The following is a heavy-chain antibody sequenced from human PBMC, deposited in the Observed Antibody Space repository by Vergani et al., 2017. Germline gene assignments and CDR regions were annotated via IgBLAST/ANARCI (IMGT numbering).Heavy chain of an antibody. V-gene: IGHV3-30*03. Sequence: QVQLLESGGGVVQPGRSLRLSCAASGFTFSSYGMHWVRPAPGKGLEWVSVISYDGSNKYYADSVNGRFTISRDNSKNTLYLQMNSLRAGDTALYYCASQPYVWGSYRYWRGACYFDYWGQGTLVTVSS. CDR2: ISYDGSNK. CDR3: ASQPYVWGSYRYWRGACYFDY. J-gene: IGHJ4*02. CDR1: GFTFSSYG. D-gene: IGHD3-16*02.